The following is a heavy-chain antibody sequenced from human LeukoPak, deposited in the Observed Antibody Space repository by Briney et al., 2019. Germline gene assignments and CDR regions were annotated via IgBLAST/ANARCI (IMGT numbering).Heavy chain of an antibody. CDR3: ARAKSSVRDLDY. CDR1: GGSISSYY. D-gene: IGHD3-22*01. CDR2: IYYSGST. Sequence: SETLSLTCTVSGGSISSYYWSWIRQHPGKGLEWIGYIYYSGSTYYNPSLKSRVTISVDTSKNQFSLKLSSVTAADTAVYYCARAKSSVRDLDYWGQGTLVTVSS. V-gene: IGHV4-59*06. J-gene: IGHJ4*02.